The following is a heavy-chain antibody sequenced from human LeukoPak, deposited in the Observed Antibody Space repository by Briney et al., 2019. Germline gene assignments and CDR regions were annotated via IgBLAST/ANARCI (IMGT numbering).Heavy chain of an antibody. CDR1: GYTFTGYY. J-gene: IGHJ4*02. D-gene: IGHD2-8*01. CDR2: INPNSGGT. CDR3: ARGGRYCTNGVCYVSY. Sequence: ASVKVSCKASGYTFTGYYMHWVRQAPGQGLEWMGWINPNSGGTNYAQKFQGRVTMTRDTSISTAYMELSRLRSDDTAVYYCARGGRYCTNGVCYVSYWGQGTLVTVSS. V-gene: IGHV1-2*02.